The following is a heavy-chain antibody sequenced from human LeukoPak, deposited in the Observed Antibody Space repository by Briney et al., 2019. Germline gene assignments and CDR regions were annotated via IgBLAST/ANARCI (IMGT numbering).Heavy chain of an antibody. CDR1: GFTFSNHA. CDR3: AKDVWWSVS. J-gene: IGHJ5*02. CDR2: ISADAVDT. Sequence: PGGSLRLSCVASGFTFSNHAMTWDRQAPGKGLEWVSAISADAVDTFYAPSVKGRFTISRDNSKNTLYLQINSLRAEDTAIYYCAKDVWWSVSWGQGTLVTVSS. D-gene: IGHD2-8*02. V-gene: IGHV3-23*01.